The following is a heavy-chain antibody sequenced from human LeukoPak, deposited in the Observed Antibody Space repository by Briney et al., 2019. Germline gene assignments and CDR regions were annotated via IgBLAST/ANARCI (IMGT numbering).Heavy chain of an antibody. CDR2: ISSSSSLI. D-gene: IGHD3-3*01. J-gene: IGHJ4*02. CDR3: ARDTLTIFGVVFDY. CDR1: GFTFNIYT. V-gene: IGHV3-21*01. Sequence: PGGSLRLSCAASGFTFNIYTMNWVRQAPGKGLEWVSSISSSSSLIYYADSVRGRFTISRDNANNSLYLQMNSLRAEDTAVYYCARDTLTIFGVVFDYWGQGILVTVSS.